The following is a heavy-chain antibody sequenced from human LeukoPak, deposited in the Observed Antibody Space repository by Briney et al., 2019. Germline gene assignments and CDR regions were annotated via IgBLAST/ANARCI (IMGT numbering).Heavy chain of an antibody. J-gene: IGHJ3*02. Sequence: PSETLSLTCTVSGGSISSYYWSWIRQPAGKGLEWIGRIYTSGSTNYNPSLKSRVTMSVDTSKNQFSLKLSSVTAADTAVYYCARLLDNDSSGYPDTFDMWGQGTMVTVSS. CDR2: IYTSGST. CDR3: ARLLDNDSSGYPDTFDM. V-gene: IGHV4-4*07. CDR1: GGSISSYY. D-gene: IGHD3-22*01.